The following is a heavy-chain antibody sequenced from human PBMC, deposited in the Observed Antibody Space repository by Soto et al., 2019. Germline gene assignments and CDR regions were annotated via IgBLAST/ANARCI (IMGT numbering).Heavy chain of an antibody. CDR1: YGSVISGSYY. J-gene: IGHJ5*02. CDR2: LYHGGSK. V-gene: IGHV4-39*07. CDR3: ARDPSQVENRFDL. Sequence: PSATLSLTGTVSYGSVISGSYYWTWIRVPPGKGLEWIGSLYHGGSKYYSPSLKSRATISVDTSKNQFSLKVTSVTAADTAVYYCARDPSQVENRFDLWGQGTLVTVSS. D-gene: IGHD1-1*01.